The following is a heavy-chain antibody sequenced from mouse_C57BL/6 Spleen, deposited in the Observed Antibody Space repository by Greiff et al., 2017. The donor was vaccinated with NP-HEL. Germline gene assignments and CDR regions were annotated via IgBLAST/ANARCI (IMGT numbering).Heavy chain of an antibody. CDR3: ARGLLRGEAMDY. V-gene: IGHV1-82*01. CDR1: GYAFSSSW. D-gene: IGHD1-1*01. J-gene: IGHJ4*01. Sequence: QVQLQQSGPELVKPGASVKISCKASGYAFSSSWMNWVKQRPGKGLEWIGRIYPGDGDTNYNGKFKGKATLTADKSSSTAYMQLSSLTSEDSAVYFCARGLLRGEAMDYWGQGTSVTVSS. CDR2: IYPGDGDT.